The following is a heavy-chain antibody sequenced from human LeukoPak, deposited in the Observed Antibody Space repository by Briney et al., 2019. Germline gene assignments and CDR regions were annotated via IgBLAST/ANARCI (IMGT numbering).Heavy chain of an antibody. D-gene: IGHD3-22*01. CDR1: GYTFTGYY. CDR2: INPNSGGT. Sequence: ASVKVSCKASGYTFTGYYMHWVRPAPGQGLEWMGRINPNSGGTNYAQKFQGRVTMTRDTSISTAYMELSRLRSDDPAVYYCARDQTYYYDSSGFPWGQGTRVTVSS. J-gene: IGHJ4*02. V-gene: IGHV1-2*06. CDR3: ARDQTYYYDSSGFP.